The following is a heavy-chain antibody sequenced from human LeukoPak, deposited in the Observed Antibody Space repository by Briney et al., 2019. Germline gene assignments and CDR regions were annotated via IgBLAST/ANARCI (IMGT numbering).Heavy chain of an antibody. CDR2: ISWNSGSI. J-gene: IGHJ4*02. V-gene: IGHV3-9*01. CDR1: GFTFGDYA. Sequence: PGGSLRLSCAASGFTFGDYAMHWVRQAPGKGLEWVSGISWNSGSIGYADSVKGRFTISRDNAKNSLYLQMNSLRAEDTALYYCAKDINYGDHGGLDYWGQGTLVTVSS. CDR3: AKDINYGDHGGLDY. D-gene: IGHD4-17*01.